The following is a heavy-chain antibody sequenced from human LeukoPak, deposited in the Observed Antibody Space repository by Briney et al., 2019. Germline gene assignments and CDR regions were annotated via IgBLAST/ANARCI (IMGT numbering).Heavy chain of an antibody. CDR3: ASSDDSSYRPWY. CDR2: IWYDGSYK. D-gene: IGHD3-22*01. Sequence: GGSLRLSCAASGFTFTNYGMHWVRQAPGTGLEWVALIWYDGSYKYYADALKGRFTISRDNSKNTLYLQMNSLRAEDTAVYYCASSDDSSYRPWYWGQGTLVTVSS. V-gene: IGHV3-33*01. CDR1: GFTFTNYG. J-gene: IGHJ4*02.